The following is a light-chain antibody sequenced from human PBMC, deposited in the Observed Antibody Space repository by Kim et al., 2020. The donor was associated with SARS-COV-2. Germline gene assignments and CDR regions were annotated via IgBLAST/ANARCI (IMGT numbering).Light chain of an antibody. J-gene: IGLJ3*02. CDR3: AAWDGSLEGWV. V-gene: IGLV1-44*01. CDR1: SSNIGSNV. CDR2: SDN. Sequence: GQRGTISCSGTSSNIGSNVVNWYQHRPGTAPRLLIYSDNQRPSGVPDRFSGSKSGTSASLAISGLQSEDEADYYCAAWDGSLEGWVFGGGTKLTVL.